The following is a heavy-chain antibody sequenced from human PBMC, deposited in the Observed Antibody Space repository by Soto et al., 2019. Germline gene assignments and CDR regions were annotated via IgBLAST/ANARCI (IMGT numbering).Heavy chain of an antibody. CDR1: GLTLSNYA. D-gene: IGHD5-18*01. Sequence: QVQLVESGGGVVQPGRSLRLSCAASGLTLSNYAMHWVRQAPGKGLEWVAIISYDGSNKYYADSVKGRFTISRDKSKNTLYLPVNRLRAADTDVYYCARGQSTRGTAMAYGMDVWGQGTTVTVSS. CDR3: ARGQSTRGTAMAYGMDV. V-gene: IGHV3-30-3*01. J-gene: IGHJ6*02. CDR2: ISYDGSNK.